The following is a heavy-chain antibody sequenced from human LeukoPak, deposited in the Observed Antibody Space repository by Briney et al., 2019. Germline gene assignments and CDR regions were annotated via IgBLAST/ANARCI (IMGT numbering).Heavy chain of an antibody. Sequence: PSETLSLTCAVYGGSFSGYYWSWIRQPPGKGLEWIGEINHSGSTNYNPSLKSRVTISVDTSKNQFSLKLSSVTAADTAVYYCARRLRRRGDWFDPWGQGTLVTVSS. J-gene: IGHJ5*02. CDR1: GGSFSGYY. V-gene: IGHV4-34*01. D-gene: IGHD3-10*01. CDR3: ARRLRRRGDWFDP. CDR2: INHSGST.